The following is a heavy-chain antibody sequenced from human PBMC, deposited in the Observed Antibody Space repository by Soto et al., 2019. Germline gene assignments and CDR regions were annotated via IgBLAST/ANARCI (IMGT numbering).Heavy chain of an antibody. J-gene: IGHJ4*02. Sequence: PVGSMRLSCAASGFNFSSYAMSWVRQAPGKGLEWVSAISGSGGSTYYADSVKGRFTISRDNSKNTMYLEMNSLRAEDTAIYYCAKATYYHDTSGYYVFDYWGQGTLVTVSS. CDR2: ISGSGGST. CDR1: GFNFSSYA. CDR3: AKATYYHDTSGYYVFDY. D-gene: IGHD3-22*01. V-gene: IGHV3-23*01.